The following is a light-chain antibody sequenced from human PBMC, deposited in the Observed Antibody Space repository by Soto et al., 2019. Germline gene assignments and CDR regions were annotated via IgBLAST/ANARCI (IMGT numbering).Light chain of an antibody. CDR1: QGVSSW. CDR3: QQTNSFPVT. CDR2: GAS. V-gene: IGKV1-12*01. Sequence: DVQMTQSPSSVSASVGDRGTITCRASQGVSSWLAWFQQKPGQAPNLLIYGASRLQSGVPSRFSGSGSGTDFTLTISSLQPEDSAIYYCQQTNSFPVTFGPGTKVDIK. J-gene: IGKJ3*01.